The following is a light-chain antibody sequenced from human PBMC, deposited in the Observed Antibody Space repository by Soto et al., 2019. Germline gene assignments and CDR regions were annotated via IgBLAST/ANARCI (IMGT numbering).Light chain of an antibody. V-gene: IGKV3-20*01. CDR2: GAS. CDR3: QQYGSSPSWT. J-gene: IGKJ1*01. Sequence: EIVLTQSPGTLSLSPGERATLSCRASQSVSSSYLAWYQQKPGQAPRLLIYGASSRATVIPDRFSGSGSGTYFTPPISRLEPEDFAVYYCQQYGSSPSWTFGQGTKVEIK. CDR1: QSVSSSY.